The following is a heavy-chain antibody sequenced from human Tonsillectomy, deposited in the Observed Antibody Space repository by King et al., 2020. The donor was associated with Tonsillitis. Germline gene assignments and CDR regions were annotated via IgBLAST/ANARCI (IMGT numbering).Heavy chain of an antibody. CDR2: INTNSGGT. CDR3: ARDVAATINWFDP. V-gene: IGHV1-2*02. CDR1: GYTFTAYY. Sequence: QLVQSGAEVKKPGASVRVSCKASGYTFTAYYIQWVRQAPGGGLEWMGWINTNSGGTNYAHEFQGRVAMTRDTSISTAYMELSSLSSDGTAVYFCARDVAATINWFDPWGQGTLVTLSS. D-gene: IGHD6-13*01. J-gene: IGHJ5*02.